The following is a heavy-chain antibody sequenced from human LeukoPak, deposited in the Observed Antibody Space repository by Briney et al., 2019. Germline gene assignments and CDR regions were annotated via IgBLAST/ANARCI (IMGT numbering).Heavy chain of an antibody. CDR1: DGSINTYY. J-gene: IGHJ5*02. Sequence: PSETLSLTCTVSDGSINTYYWSWLRQPPGKGLEWIAYIFYSGSTDYNPSLKSRVTISIDTSRNQFSLKVTSVTAADTAVYYCARMGMDIPGHGAFDPWGPGTLVTVSS. V-gene: IGHV4-59*01. CDR3: ARMGMDIPGHGAFDP. CDR2: IFYSGST. D-gene: IGHD2-2*03.